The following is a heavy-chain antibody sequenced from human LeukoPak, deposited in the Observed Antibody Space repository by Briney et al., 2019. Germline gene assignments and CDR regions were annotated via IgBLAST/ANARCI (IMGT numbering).Heavy chain of an antibody. J-gene: IGHJ4*02. CDR2: INHSGST. D-gene: IGHD3-10*01. V-gene: IGHV4-34*01. CDR3: ARRPGDRDYYGSGSYLY. Sequence: PSETLSLTCAVYGGSFSGYYWSWIRQPPGKGLEWIGEINHSGSTNYNPSLKSRVTISVDTSKNQFSLKLSSVTAADTAVYYCARRPGDRDYYGSGSYLYWGQGTLVTVSS. CDR1: GGSFSGYY.